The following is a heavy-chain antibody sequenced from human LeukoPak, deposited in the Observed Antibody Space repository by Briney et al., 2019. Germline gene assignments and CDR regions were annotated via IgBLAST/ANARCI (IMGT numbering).Heavy chain of an antibody. Sequence: SETLSLTCTVSGGSISSSSYYWGWIRQPPGKGLEWIGSIYYSGSTYYNPSLKSRATISVDTSKNQFSLKLSSVTAADTAVYYCARVRIAVAYFDYWGQGTLVTVSS. J-gene: IGHJ4*02. V-gene: IGHV4-39*07. CDR2: IYYSGST. D-gene: IGHD6-19*01. CDR1: GGSISSSSYY. CDR3: ARVRIAVAYFDY.